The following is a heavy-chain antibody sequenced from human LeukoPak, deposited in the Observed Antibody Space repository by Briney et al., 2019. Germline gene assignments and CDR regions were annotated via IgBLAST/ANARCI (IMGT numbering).Heavy chain of an antibody. CDR1: GGSISSYY. V-gene: IGHV4-59*01. J-gene: IGHJ4*02. D-gene: IGHD2-21*01. CDR2: IYYSGST. CDR3: ARGRGGDVVVIAPYYFDY. Sequence: SETLSLTCTVSGGSISSYYWSWIRRPPGKGLEWIGYIYYSGSTNYYPSLKSRVTISVDTSKNQFSLKLSSVTAADTAVYYCARGRGGDVVVIAPYYFDYWGQGTLVTVSS.